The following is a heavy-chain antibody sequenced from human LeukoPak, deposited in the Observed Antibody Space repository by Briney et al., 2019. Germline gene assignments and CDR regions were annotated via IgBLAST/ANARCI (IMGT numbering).Heavy chain of an antibody. CDR1: GGTFSSYA. D-gene: IGHD2-2*01. V-gene: IGHV1-69*13. CDR2: IIPIFGTA. J-gene: IGHJ6*03. Sequence: GASVKVSCKASGGTFSSYAISWVRQAPGQGLEWMGGIIPIFGTANYAQKFQGRVTITADESTSTAYMELSSLRSEDTAVYYCARGMGVVPAATTYYYYYMDVWGKGTTVTVSS. CDR3: ARGMGVVPAATTYYYYYMDV.